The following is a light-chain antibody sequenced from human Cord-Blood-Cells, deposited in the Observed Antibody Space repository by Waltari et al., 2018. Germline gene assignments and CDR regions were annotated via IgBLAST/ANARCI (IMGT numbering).Light chain of an antibody. CDR2: YDD. CDR3: AAWDDSLNGYV. CDR1: SSNLGNNA. V-gene: IGLV1-36*01. J-gene: IGLJ1*01. Sequence: QSVLTQPPSVSEAPRQRVTISCSGRSSNLGNNAVNWYQQLPGKAPKLLLYYDDLLPSGVSDRFSGSKSGTSASLAISGLQSEDEADYYCAAWDDSLNGYVFGTGTKVTVL.